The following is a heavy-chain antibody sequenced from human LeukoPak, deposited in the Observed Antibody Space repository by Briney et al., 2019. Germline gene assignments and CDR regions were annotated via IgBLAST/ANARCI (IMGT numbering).Heavy chain of an antibody. CDR1: GGSISSYY. CDR2: IYYSGST. V-gene: IGHV4-59*01. J-gene: IGHJ4*02. Sequence: SETLSLTCTVSGGSISSYYWSWIRQPPGKGLEWIGYIYYSGSTNYNPSLKSRVTISVDTSKNQFSLKLSSVTAADTAVYYCARMSLRPIYYFDYWGQGTLVTVSS. CDR3: ARMSLRPIYYFDY.